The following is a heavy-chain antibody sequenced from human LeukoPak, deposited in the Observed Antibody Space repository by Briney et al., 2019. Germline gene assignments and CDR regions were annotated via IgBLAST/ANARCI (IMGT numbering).Heavy chain of an antibody. CDR3: ARDFPMIPRGWYLDL. CDR1: GGSISSYY. CDR2: IYYSGST. D-gene: IGHD3-10*01. V-gene: IGHV4-59*12. J-gene: IGHJ2*01. Sequence: SETLSLTCTVSGGSISSYYWSWIRQPPGKGLEWIGYIYYSGSTNYNPSLKSRVTISVDTSKNQFSLKLSSVTAADTAVYYCARDFPMIPRGWYLDLWGRGTLVTVSS.